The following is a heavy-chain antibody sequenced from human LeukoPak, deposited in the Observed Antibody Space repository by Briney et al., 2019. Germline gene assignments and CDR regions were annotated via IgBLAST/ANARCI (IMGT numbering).Heavy chain of an antibody. J-gene: IGHJ6*02. Sequence: GSSVKLSCTPSVATFTPYAISWVRQAAGHGGEGMGGIIPIFGTAKYARKWEGRVTMTADESTSTAYMELSSLRSEDTAVYSCARDPLAGPMVRGVRRPDNTYYYYGMDVWGQGTTVTVS. CDR1: VATFTPYA. V-gene: IGHV1-69*01. CDR3: ARDPLAGPMVRGVRRPDNTYYYYGMDV. CDR2: IIPIFGTA. D-gene: IGHD3-10*01.